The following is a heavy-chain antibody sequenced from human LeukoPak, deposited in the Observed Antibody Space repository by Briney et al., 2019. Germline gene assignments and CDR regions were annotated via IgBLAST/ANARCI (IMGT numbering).Heavy chain of an antibody. CDR3: ARNSGYDALEFDY. D-gene: IGHD5-12*01. Sequence: SETLSLTCTVSGGSISRYYWSWIRQPPGKGLEWIGYIYYSGSTNYNPSLKSRVTISVDTSKNQFSLKLSSVTAADTAVYFCARNSGYDALEFDYWGQGTLVTVSS. CDR1: GGSISRYY. V-gene: IGHV4-59*01. J-gene: IGHJ4*02. CDR2: IYYSGST.